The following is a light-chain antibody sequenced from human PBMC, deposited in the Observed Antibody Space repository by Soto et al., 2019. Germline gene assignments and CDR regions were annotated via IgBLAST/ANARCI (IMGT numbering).Light chain of an antibody. Sequence: QSALTQPPSASGSPGQSVTISCTGTSSDVGGYNYVSWYQQHPGKAPKLMIYEVIKRPSGVTDRFSGSKSGNTASLTVTGLQAEDESDYYCSSYAGNNNLRVFGGGTKLTVL. CDR1: SSDVGGYNY. J-gene: IGLJ2*01. CDR3: SSYAGNNNLRV. CDR2: EVI. V-gene: IGLV2-8*01.